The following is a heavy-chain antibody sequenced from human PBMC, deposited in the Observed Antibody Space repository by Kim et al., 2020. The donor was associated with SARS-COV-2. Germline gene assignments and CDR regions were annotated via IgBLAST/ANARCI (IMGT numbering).Heavy chain of an antibody. V-gene: IGHV4-34*01. CDR1: GGSFSGYY. J-gene: IGHJ6*03. D-gene: IGHD6-19*01. CDR2: INHSGST. CDR3: ARGTRQWLVRGPYYYYMDV. Sequence: SETLSLTCAVYGGSFSGYYWSWIRQPPGKGLEWIGEINHSGSTNYNLSLKSRVTISVDTSKNQSSLKLSSVAAADTAVYYCARGTRQWLVRGPYYYYMDVWGKGTTVTFSS.